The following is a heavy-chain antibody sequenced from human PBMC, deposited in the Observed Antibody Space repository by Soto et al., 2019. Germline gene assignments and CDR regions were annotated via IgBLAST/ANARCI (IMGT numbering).Heavy chain of an antibody. CDR2: INQSGST. J-gene: IGHJ6*03. D-gene: IGHD3-3*01. CDR3: ARGNFWSGYDPSYYYYMDV. CDR1: GGSFTGYF. Sequence: SETLSLTCAVPGGSFTGYFWTWIRQTPGKRLEWIGEINQSGSTTYNPSLKSRVTISVDRSKNQFSLGLNSVTAADTAVYYCARGNFWSGYDPSYYYYMDVWGKGTAVTVSS. V-gene: IGHV4-34*01.